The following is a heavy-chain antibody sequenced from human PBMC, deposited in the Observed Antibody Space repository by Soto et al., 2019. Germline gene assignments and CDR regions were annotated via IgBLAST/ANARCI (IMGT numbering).Heavy chain of an antibody. V-gene: IGHV3-15*01. CDR2: IKSKTDGGTT. CDR1: EFTFSNYA. J-gene: IGHJ4*02. D-gene: IGHD3-22*01. Sequence: GGSLRLSCAASEFTFSNYAMSWVRQAPGKGLEWVGRIKSKTDGGTTDYAAPVKGRFTISRDDSKNTLYLQMNSLKTEDTAVYYCTTDPVTMIVVVPSSGWGQGTLVTVSS. CDR3: TTDPVTMIVVVPSSG.